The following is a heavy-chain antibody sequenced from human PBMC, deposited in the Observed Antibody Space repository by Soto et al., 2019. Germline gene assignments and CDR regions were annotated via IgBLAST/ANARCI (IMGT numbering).Heavy chain of an antibody. J-gene: IGHJ6*03. D-gene: IGHD6-6*01. Sequence: GGSRRPSFAASGFTFSSYALSWVRPAPGKGLEYVSSISSNGGGTYYANSVQGRFTISRDNSKNTVYLQMGSLRPEDMAVYYCARRARPDFYYMDVWGKGTTVTVSS. CDR1: GFTFSSYA. CDR2: ISSNGGGT. V-gene: IGHV3-64*01. CDR3: ARRARPDFYYMDV.